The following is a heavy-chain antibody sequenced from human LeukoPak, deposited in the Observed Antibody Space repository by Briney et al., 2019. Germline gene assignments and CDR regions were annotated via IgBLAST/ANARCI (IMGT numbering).Heavy chain of an antibody. CDR3: AKNTGYNSGWYYFDY. J-gene: IGHJ4*02. CDR1: GFTFSSCA. CDR2: ISGSGGST. V-gene: IGHV3-23*01. Sequence: GGSLRLSCAASGFTFSSCAMSWVRQAPGKGLEWVSAISGSGGSTYYADSVKGRFTNSRDNSKNTLYLQMNSLRAEDTAVYYCAKNTGYNSGWYYFDYWGQGTLVTVSS. D-gene: IGHD6-19*01.